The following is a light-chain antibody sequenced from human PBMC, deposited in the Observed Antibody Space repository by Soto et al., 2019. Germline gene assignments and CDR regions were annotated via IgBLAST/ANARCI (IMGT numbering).Light chain of an antibody. V-gene: IGKV1-39*01. CDR2: AAS. Sequence: DIQITQSPPSLSSSVLDIVTITCRASQSISSYLNWYQQKPGKAPKLLIYAASSLQSGVPSRFSGSGSGTDFTLTISSLQPEDFATYSCQQSYNSPQTFGRGTKVDIK. CDR3: QQSYNSPQT. CDR1: QSISSY. J-gene: IGKJ1*01.